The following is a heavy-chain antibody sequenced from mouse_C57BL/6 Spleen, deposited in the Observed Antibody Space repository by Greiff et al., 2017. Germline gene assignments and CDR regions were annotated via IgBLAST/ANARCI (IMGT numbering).Heavy chain of an antibody. V-gene: IGHV1-66*01. J-gene: IGHJ4*01. CDR1: GYSFTSYY. CDR2: IYPGSGNT. Sequence: QVQLKESGPELVKPGASVKISCKASGYSFTSYYIHWVKQRPGQGLEWIGWIYPGSGNTKYNEKFKGKATLTADTSSSTAYMQLSSLTSEDAAVYYYARERDYAMDDWGQGTSVTVSA. CDR3: ARERDYAMDD.